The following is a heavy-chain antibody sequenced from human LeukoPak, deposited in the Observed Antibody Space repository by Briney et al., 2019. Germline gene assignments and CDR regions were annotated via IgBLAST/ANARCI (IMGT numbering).Heavy chain of an antibody. CDR3: ATTYYYDSSGLYY. J-gene: IGHJ4*02. CDR2: IIPIFGIA. CDR1: GGTFSCYA. D-gene: IGHD3-22*01. V-gene: IGHV1-69*04. Sequence: SVKVSCKASGGTFSCYAISWVRQAPGQGLEWMGRIIPIFGIANYAQKLQGRVTITADKSTSTAYMELSSLRSEDTAVYYCATTYYYDSSGLYYWGQGTLVTVSS.